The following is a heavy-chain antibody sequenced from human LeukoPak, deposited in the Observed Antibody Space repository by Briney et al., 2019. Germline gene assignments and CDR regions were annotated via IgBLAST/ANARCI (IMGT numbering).Heavy chain of an antibody. Sequence: ASVKVSCKASGYTFTSYGISWVRQAPGQGLEWMGWISAYNGNTNYAQKLQGRVTMNTDISTSTAYMELRSLRSDDTAVYYCAREGDCSSTSCPGIDYYYYYGMDVWGKGTTVTVSS. V-gene: IGHV1-18*04. J-gene: IGHJ6*04. CDR3: AREGDCSSTSCPGIDYYYYYGMDV. CDR2: ISAYNGNT. D-gene: IGHD2-2*01. CDR1: GYTFTSYG.